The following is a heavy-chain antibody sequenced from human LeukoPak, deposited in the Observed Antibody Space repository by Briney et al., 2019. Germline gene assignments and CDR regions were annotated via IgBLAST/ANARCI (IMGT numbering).Heavy chain of an antibody. CDR1: GFTFSSYS. CDR3: AREGGAYYYDSGGYYPLEP. CDR2: ISSSSSYI. D-gene: IGHD3-22*01. V-gene: IGHV3-21*01. Sequence: GGSLRLSCAASGFTFSSYSMNWVRQAPGKGLEWVSSISSSSSYIYYADSVKGRFTISRDNAKNSLYLQMNSLRAEDTAVYYCAREGGAYYYDSGGYYPLEPWGQGTPVTVSS. J-gene: IGHJ5*02.